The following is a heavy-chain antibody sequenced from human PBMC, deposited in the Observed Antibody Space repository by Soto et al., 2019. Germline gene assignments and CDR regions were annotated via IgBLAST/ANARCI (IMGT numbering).Heavy chain of an antibody. Sequence: SETLSLTCTVSGGSISSSSYYWSWIRQPPGKGLEWIGEINHSGSTNYNPSLKSRVTISVDTSKNQFSLKLSSVTAADTAVYYCARFYSSGWYLAGYYGMDVWGQGTTVTVSS. V-gene: IGHV4-39*07. CDR2: INHSGST. CDR1: GGSISSSSYY. CDR3: ARFYSSGWYLAGYYGMDV. D-gene: IGHD6-19*01. J-gene: IGHJ6*02.